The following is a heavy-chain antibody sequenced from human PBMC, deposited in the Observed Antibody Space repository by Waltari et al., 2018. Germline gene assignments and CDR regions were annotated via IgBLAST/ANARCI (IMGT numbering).Heavy chain of an antibody. CDR1: GFIFSRYA. D-gene: IGHD3-9*01. Sequence: EVQLLESGGGLVQPGGSLRLSCAASGFIFSRYAMAWVRQVPGKESEGVAGMSCEGEDTAHADSVKGRFTISRDNAEDTLYLQMNSLGVEDTAVYFCAKGGIFDFSDYDYWGQGILVTVSS. J-gene: IGHJ4*02. V-gene: IGHV3-23*01. CDR3: AKGGIFDFSDYDY. CDR2: MSCEGEDT.